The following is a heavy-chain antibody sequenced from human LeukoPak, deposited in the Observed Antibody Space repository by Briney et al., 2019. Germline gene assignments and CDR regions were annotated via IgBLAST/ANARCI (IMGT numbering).Heavy chain of an antibody. CDR2: IKQDGSDK. CDR3: ARDYGDY. V-gene: IGHV3-7*01. J-gene: IGHJ4*02. D-gene: IGHD4-17*01. Sequence: PGGSLKLSCAASGFTFSDYWMSWCRQAPGKGLEWVANIKQDGSDKYYVDSVKGRFTISRDNAKNSLYLQMNSLRAEDTAVYYCARDYGDYWGQGILVTVSS. CDR1: GFTFSDYW.